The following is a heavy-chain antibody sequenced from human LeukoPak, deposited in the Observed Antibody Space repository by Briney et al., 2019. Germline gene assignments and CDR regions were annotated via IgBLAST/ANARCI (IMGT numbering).Heavy chain of an antibody. J-gene: IGHJ4*02. CDR1: GFTFSSYS. D-gene: IGHD6-19*01. CDR2: ISSSSSTI. CDR3: ARDLSGRQWLVPYYFDY. Sequence: PGGSLRLSCAASGFTFSSYSMNRVRQAPGKGLEWVSYISSSSSTIYYADSVKGRFTISRDNAKNSLYLQMNSLRDEDTAVYYCARDLSGRQWLVPYYFDYWGQGTLVTVSS. V-gene: IGHV3-48*02.